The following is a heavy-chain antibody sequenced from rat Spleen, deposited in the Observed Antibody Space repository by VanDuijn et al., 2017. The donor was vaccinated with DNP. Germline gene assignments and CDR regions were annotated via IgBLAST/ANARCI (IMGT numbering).Heavy chain of an antibody. Sequence: EVQLVESGGGLVQPGRSLKLSCAASRFTFSDYNMAWVRQAPKKGLEWVATISYDGGGTFYRDSVKGRFTISRDNTKTTLYLQLDSLRSEDTATYYCARGDAWGQGTSVTVSS. CDR2: ISYDGGGT. CDR3: ARGDA. V-gene: IGHV5-7*01. CDR1: RFTFSDYN. J-gene: IGHJ4*01.